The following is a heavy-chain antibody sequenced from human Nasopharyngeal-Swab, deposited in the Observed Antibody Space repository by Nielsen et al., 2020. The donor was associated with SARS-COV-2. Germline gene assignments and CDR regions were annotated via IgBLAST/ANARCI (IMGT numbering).Heavy chain of an antibody. J-gene: IGHJ4*02. CDR2: SSTNTGNP. Sequence: WVRQAPGQGLEWMGWSSTNTGNPTYAQGFTGRFVFSLDTTVSTAYLQISSLKAEDTAVYFCARFTRERPWAGFDYWGQGTLVTVSS. CDR3: ARFTRERPWAGFDY. V-gene: IGHV7-4-1*02. D-gene: IGHD6-19*01.